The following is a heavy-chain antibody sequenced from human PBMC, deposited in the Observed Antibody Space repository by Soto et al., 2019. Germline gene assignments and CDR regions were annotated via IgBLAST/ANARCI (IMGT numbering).Heavy chain of an antibody. D-gene: IGHD6-13*01. CDR2: IYPGDSDT. J-gene: IGHJ6*02. V-gene: IGHV5-51*01. Sequence: PGESLQLSCKGSGCSFASSWIGWVRHLPGKGLEWMGIIYPGDSDTRYSLSFQGQVTISADKSISTAYLQWSSLKASDTAMCFCVRHVCAAARQHGLTVCGRCTTVTVS. CDR3: VRHVCAAARQHGLTV. CDR1: GCSFASSW.